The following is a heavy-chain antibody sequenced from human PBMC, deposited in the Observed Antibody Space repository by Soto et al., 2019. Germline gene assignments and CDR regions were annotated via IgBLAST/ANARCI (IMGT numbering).Heavy chain of an antibody. Sequence: EVQLLESGGGLVQPGGSLRLSCAASGFTFSTYAMNWVRQAPGKGLEWVSGISGTGGNTYYANSVKGRFTISRDNSTNTLYLQMNILRAEDTALYYCAKDSGGYPYWFDPWGPGTLVTVSS. CDR3: AKDSGGYPYWFDP. V-gene: IGHV3-23*01. CDR2: ISGTGGNT. CDR1: GFTFSTYA. D-gene: IGHD2-15*01. J-gene: IGHJ5*02.